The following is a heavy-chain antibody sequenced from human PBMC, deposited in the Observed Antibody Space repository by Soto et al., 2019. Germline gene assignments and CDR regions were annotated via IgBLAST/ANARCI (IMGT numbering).Heavy chain of an antibody. V-gene: IGHV4-34*01. CDR3: ARGRSIAVAGTRDALDI. Sequence: PSETLSLTCAVYGGSFSGYYWSWIRQPPGKGLEWIGEINHSGGTNYNPSLKSRVTISVDTSKNQFSLKLSSVTAADTAVYYCARGRSIAVAGTRDALDIWGQGTMVTVSS. J-gene: IGHJ3*02. D-gene: IGHD6-19*01. CDR2: INHSGGT. CDR1: GGSFSGYY.